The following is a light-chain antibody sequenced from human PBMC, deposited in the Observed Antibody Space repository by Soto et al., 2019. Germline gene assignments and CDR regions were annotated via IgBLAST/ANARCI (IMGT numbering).Light chain of an antibody. CDR1: QSISFW. CDR3: QQYNGDSRT. V-gene: IGKV1-5*03. J-gene: IGKJ2*01. CDR2: KAS. Sequence: DIQMTQSPSTLSASVGDRVTVTCRASQSISFWLAWYQQKPGKAPNLLIYKASTLQSGVPSRFSGSGSGTEFTLTISSLQPEDFATYYCQQYNGDSRTFGQGTKLEIK.